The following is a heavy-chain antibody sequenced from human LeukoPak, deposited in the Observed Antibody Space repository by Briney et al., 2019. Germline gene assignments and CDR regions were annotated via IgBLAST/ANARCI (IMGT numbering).Heavy chain of an antibody. J-gene: IGHJ4*02. D-gene: IGHD5-12*01. V-gene: IGHV4-61*02. CDR2: IYTSGST. Sequence: PSETLSLTCTVSGGSISSGSYYWSWIRQPAGKGLEWIGRIYTSGSTNYNPSLKSRVTISVDTSKNQFSLKLSSVTAADTAVYYCARVSGYDWESFYDYWGQGSLVTVSS. CDR1: GGSISSGSYY. CDR3: ARVSGYDWESFYDY.